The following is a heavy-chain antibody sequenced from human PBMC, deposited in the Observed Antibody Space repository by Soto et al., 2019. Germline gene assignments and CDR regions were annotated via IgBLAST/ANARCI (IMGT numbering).Heavy chain of an antibody. CDR3: ARAALGGAVAASVY. CDR1: GYTFTSCG. V-gene: IGHV1-18*01. D-gene: IGHD6-19*01. Sequence: SVKVSCKASGYTFTSCGFNWVRQAPGQGLEWMGWISAYNGNTNYAQNLQGRVTMTTDTSTSTAYMELRNLRSDDTAVYFCARAALGGAVAASVYWGQGTLVTVSS. CDR2: ISAYNGNT. J-gene: IGHJ4*02.